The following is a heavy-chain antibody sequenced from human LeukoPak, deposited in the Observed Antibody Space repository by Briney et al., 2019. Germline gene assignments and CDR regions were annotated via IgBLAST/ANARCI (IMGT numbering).Heavy chain of an antibody. CDR1: GFTFTSHW. CDR2: IKQDGSEM. Sequence: GGSLRLSCAASGFTFTSHWMSWVRQAPGKGLEWVANIKQDGSEMYYVDSVEGRFTISRDNAKNSLYLQMNSLRAEDTAVYCCARDLFGVLSPFDFWGQGTLVTVSS. D-gene: IGHD3-3*01. J-gene: IGHJ4*02. CDR3: ARDLFGVLSPFDF. V-gene: IGHV3-7*01.